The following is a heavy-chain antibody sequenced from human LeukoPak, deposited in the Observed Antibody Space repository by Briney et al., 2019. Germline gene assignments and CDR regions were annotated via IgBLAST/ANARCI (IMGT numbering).Heavy chain of an antibody. V-gene: IGHV4-34*01. CDR1: GGSFSGYC. CDR2: INHSGST. Sequence: SETLSLTRADYGGSFSGYCGCWIRQPPGKGLEWIGEINHSGSTNYNPSLKSRVTISVDTSKNQFSLKLSSVTAADTAVYYCATGSPDAFYIWGQGTMVTASS. CDR3: ATGSPDAFYI. J-gene: IGHJ3*02.